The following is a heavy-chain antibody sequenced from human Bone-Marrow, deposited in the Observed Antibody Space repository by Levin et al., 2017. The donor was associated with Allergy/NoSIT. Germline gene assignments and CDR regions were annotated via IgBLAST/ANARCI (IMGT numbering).Heavy chain of an antibody. J-gene: IGHJ6*02. V-gene: IGHV1-8*01. CDR1: GYTFTDYD. D-gene: IGHD1-26*01. Sequence: ASVKVSCKASGYTFTDYDINWVRQAPGQGLEWMGWVNPSTSKTGYAQKFQGRVTMTTNTSINTAYMELTSLRSDDTAVYYCATSPGSANYFYYGMDVWGQGTTVTVSS. CDR2: VNPSTSKT. CDR3: ATSPGSANYFYYGMDV.